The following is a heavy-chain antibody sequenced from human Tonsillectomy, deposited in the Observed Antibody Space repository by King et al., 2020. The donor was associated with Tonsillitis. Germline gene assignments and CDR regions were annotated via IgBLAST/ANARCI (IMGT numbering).Heavy chain of an antibody. CDR2: INHSGST. D-gene: IGHD2-2*01. J-gene: IGHJ5*02. Sequence: VQLQQWGAGLLKPSETLSLTCAVYGGSFSGYSWSWIRQPPGKGLEWIGEINHSGSTNYNPSLKSRVTMSVDTSKNQFSLKLGSVTAADPAVYYCATSTTYHSPDCSSSSCPTWFDPWGQGTLVTVSS. V-gene: IGHV4-34*01. CDR1: GGSFSGYS. CDR3: ATSTTYHSPDCSSSSCPTWFDP.